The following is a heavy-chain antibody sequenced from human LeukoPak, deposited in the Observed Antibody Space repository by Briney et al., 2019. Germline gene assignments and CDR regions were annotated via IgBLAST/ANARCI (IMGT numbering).Heavy chain of an antibody. J-gene: IGHJ3*02. D-gene: IGHD2-21*01. V-gene: IGHV3-7*01. CDR2: IKLDGSEK. Sequence: PAGSLRLSCAASGFTFSSYWMSWVRQAPGKGLEWVANIKLDGSEKYYVDSVKGRFIISRDNAKNSLYLQMNSLRDEDTAEYECAERAGADSYDAFDMWGQGTMVTVSS. CDR3: AERAGADSYDAFDM. CDR1: GFTFSSYW.